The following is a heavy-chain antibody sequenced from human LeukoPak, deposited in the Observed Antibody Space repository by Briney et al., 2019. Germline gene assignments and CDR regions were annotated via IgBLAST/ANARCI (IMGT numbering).Heavy chain of an antibody. J-gene: IGHJ5*02. V-gene: IGHV3-53*01. CDR3: ARGPRGFDP. CDR1: GFTVSSSD. Sequence: GGSLRLSCAASGFTVSSSDMSWVRQAPGKGLEWVSVINSGDATSYADSVKGRFTISRDNSKNTLSLHMNSLRAEDTAVYYCARGPRGFDPRGQGTLVTVSS. CDR2: INSGDAT.